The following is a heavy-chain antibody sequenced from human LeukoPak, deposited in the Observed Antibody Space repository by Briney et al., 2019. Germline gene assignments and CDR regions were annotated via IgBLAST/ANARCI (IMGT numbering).Heavy chain of an antibody. V-gene: IGHV4-34*01. Sequence: SETLSLTCAVSGGSYSGYYWARIRQSPGKGLEWIGEIHYSGATSYNPSVKRRATIFGDTSNNRFSLRLTSVTAADTAVYYCARGVLSVYYFDSWGQASVVTVPS. CDR3: ARGVLSVYYFDS. J-gene: IGHJ3*02. D-gene: IGHD3-10*01. CDR2: IHYSGAT. CDR1: GGSYSGYY.